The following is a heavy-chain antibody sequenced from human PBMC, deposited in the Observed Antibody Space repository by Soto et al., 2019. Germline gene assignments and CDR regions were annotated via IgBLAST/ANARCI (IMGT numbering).Heavy chain of an antibody. CDR3: AKDPSGGSWHSVFDY. Sequence: EVHLLESGGGLVQPGGSLRLSCAASGFSFSSYAMSWVRQAPGKGLAWVSSISGSGDNTYYADSVKGRFTISRDNSKNTLYLQMNSLRAEDTAVYFCAKDPSGGSWHSVFDYWGQGTLVTVSS. V-gene: IGHV3-23*01. D-gene: IGHD6-13*01. J-gene: IGHJ4*02. CDR2: ISGSGDNT. CDR1: GFSFSSYA.